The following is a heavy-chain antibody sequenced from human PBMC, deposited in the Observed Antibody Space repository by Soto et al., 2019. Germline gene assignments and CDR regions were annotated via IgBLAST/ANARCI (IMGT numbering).Heavy chain of an antibody. D-gene: IGHD3-3*01. V-gene: IGHV3-21*01. CDR3: AREKNDFWSSYYKALDY. CDR2: ISSSSYI. CDR1: GFTFSSYS. Sequence: GGSLRLSCAASGFTFSSYSMNWVRQAPGKGLEWVSSISSSSYIYYADSVKGRFTISRDNAKNSLYLQMNSLRAEDTAVYYCAREKNDFWSSYYKALDYWGQGTLVTVSS. J-gene: IGHJ4*02.